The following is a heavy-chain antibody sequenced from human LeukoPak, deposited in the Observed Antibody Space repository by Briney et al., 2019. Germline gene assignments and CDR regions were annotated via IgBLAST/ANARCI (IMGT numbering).Heavy chain of an antibody. V-gene: IGHV4-4*07. CDR1: GGSISSYY. J-gene: IGHJ4*02. CDR3: ARTYSSSWYPFDY. D-gene: IGHD6-13*01. Sequence: SETLSLTCTVSGGSISSYYWSWIRQPAGKGLEWIGRIYTSGSTNYTNYNPSLKSRVTMSVDTSKNQFSLKLSSVTAADTAVYYCARTYSSSWYPFDYRGQGTLVTVSS. CDR2: IYTSGSTNYT.